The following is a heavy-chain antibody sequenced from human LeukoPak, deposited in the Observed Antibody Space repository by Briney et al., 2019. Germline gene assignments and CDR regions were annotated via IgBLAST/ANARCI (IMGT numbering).Heavy chain of an antibody. CDR1: GGSISSYY. CDR3: AREVSSSWPPFYYYGMDV. J-gene: IGHJ6*02. CDR2: IYTSGST. Sequence: SETLSLTCTVSGGSISSYYWSWVRQPARKGLEWIGRIYTSGSTNYNPSLKSRVTMSVDTSKNQFSLKLSSVTAADTAVYYRAREVSSSWPPFYYYGMDVWGQGTTVTVSS. D-gene: IGHD6-13*01. V-gene: IGHV4-4*07.